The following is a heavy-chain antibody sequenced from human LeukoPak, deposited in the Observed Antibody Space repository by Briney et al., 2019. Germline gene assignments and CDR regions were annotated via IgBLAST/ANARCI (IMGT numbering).Heavy chain of an antibody. CDR3: ARVFSIVGATPAGY. J-gene: IGHJ4*02. D-gene: IGHD1-26*01. CDR1: GYTFTSYG. V-gene: IGHV1-18*01. CDR2: ISAYNGNT. Sequence: ASXXVSCKASGYTFTSYGISWVRQAPGQGGEGMGWISAYNGNTNYVQKLQGRVTITTDTSTSKAYMERRSLRSYDTAVYYCARVFSIVGATPAGYWGQGTLVTVSS.